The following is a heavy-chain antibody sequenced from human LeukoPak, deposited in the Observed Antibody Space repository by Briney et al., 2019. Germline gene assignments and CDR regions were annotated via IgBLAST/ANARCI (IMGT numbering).Heavy chain of an antibody. CDR3: ARVLWFGDFRGGDGDY. D-gene: IGHD3-10*01. CDR1: GFTVSSNY. CDR2: IYSGSHT. J-gene: IGHJ4*02. V-gene: IGHV3-66*01. Sequence: GGSLRLSCAASGFTVSSNYMSWVRQAPGKGLEWVSVIYSGSHTYYADSVKGRFIISRDNSKNTLYLQMNSLRAEDTAVYYCARVLWFGDFRGGDGDYWGQGALVSVSS.